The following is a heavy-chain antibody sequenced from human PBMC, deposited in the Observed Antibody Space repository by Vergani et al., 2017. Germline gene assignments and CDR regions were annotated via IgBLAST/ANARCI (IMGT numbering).Heavy chain of an antibody. J-gene: IGHJ4*02. CDR2: INSDESST. V-gene: IGHV3-74*01. CDR3: ARDKGYSAYDSRTLDY. CDR1: GFTFSSYW. D-gene: IGHD5-12*01. Sequence: EVQLVESGGGLVQPGGSLRLSCAASGFTFSSYWMHWVRQAPGKGLVWVSRINSDESSTSYADSVKGRFTVSRDNAKNTLYLQMDSLRAEDTAVYYCARDKGYSAYDSRTLDYWGQGALVTVSS.